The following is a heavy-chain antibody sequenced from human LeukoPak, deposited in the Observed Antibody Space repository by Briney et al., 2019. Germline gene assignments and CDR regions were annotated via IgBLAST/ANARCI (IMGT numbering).Heavy chain of an antibody. CDR1: GYTFSSYA. J-gene: IGHJ4*02. CDR3: ARDAMLLFFNWGDGGLDY. V-gene: IGHV1-69*04. CDR2: IIPILGIA. D-gene: IGHD2-2*01. Sequence: GASVKVSCKASGYTFSSYAISWVRQAPGQGLEWMGRIIPILGIANYAQKFQGRVTITADKSTSTAYMELSSLRSEDTAVYYCARDAMLLFFNWGDGGLDYWGQGTLVTVSS.